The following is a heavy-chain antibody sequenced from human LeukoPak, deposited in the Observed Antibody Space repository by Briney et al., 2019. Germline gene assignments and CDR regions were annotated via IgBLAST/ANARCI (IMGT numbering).Heavy chain of an antibody. CDR2: IYSGGST. CDR3: ATRYSGSHYYYLDV. D-gene: IGHD6-13*01. CDR1: GFTVSSNY. J-gene: IGHJ6*03. V-gene: IGHV3-53*01. Sequence: GGSLRLSCAASGFTVSSNYMTWVRQAPGKGLEWVSVIYSGGSTYYADSVKGRFTVSRDNSKNTLYLQMNSLRAEDTAVYYCATRYSGSHYYYLDVWGKGTTVIVSS.